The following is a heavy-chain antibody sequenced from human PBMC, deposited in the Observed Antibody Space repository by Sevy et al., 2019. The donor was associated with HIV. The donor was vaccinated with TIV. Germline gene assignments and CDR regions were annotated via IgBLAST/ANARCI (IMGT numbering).Heavy chain of an antibody. CDR3: ARDKLQTTGSLGDYYYGLDV. V-gene: IGHV3-33*01. D-gene: IGHD3-16*01. CDR2: IWYDGSNK. Sequence: GGSLRLSCAGSGFTFGMHWVRQAPGKGLEWVAIIWYDGSNKYYTESVKGRFIISRDNSKNMLYLQMNGLRAEDTAVYYCARDKLQTTGSLGDYYYGLDVWGQGTRVTVSS. CDR1: GFTFG. J-gene: IGHJ6*02.